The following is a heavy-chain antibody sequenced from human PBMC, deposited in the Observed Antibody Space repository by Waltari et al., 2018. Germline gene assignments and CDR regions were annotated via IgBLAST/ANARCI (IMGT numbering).Heavy chain of an antibody. Sequence: QVQLQESGPGLVKPSGTLSLTCAVSGGSISSSHWWSWVRQPPGKGLEWIGEIYHSGSTNYIPSLKSRVTISVDKSKNQFSLKMTSVTAADTAVYYCARGPTVEFYPRSAEYFQQWGQGTLVTVSS. CDR1: GGSISSSHW. CDR3: ARGPTVEFYPRSAEYFQQ. J-gene: IGHJ1*01. V-gene: IGHV4-4*02. D-gene: IGHD2-15*01. CDR2: IYHSGST.